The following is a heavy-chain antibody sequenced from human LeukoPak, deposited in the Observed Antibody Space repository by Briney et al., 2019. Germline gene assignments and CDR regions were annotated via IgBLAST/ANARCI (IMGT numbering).Heavy chain of an antibody. Sequence: ASVKVSCKASGYTFTSYYMHWVRQAPGQGLEWMGIINPSGGSTSYAQKFQGRVTMTRDTSTSTVYMELSSLRSEDTAVYYCARAVFGGDSWYYFDYWGQGTLVTVSS. CDR1: GYTFTSYY. D-gene: IGHD2-21*02. CDR3: ARAVFGGDSWYYFDY. V-gene: IGHV1-46*01. CDR2: INPSGGST. J-gene: IGHJ4*02.